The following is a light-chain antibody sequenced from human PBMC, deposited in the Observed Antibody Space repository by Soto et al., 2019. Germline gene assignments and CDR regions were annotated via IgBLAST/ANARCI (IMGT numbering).Light chain of an antibody. CDR1: SSDVGGYNY. CDR2: DVN. J-gene: IGLJ1*01. CDR3: SSYTSSTTDV. Sequence: QSALTQPASVSGSPGQSITISCTGTSSDVGGYNYVSWYQQHPGKAPKLMIYDVNDRPSGVSHRFSGSKSGNTASLSISGLQAEDEADYYCSSYTSSTTDVFGTGTKVTXL. V-gene: IGLV2-14*03.